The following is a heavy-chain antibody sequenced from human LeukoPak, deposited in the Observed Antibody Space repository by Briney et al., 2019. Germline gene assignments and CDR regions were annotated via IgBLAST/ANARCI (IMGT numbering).Heavy chain of an antibody. D-gene: IGHD3-10*01. V-gene: IGHV4-4*07. CDR3: AMGYGSGSYYNFDY. CDR1: GGSISSYY. J-gene: IGHJ4*02. CDR2: IYTSGST. Sequence: SETLSLTCTVSGGSISSYYWSWIRQPAGKGLEWIGRIYTSGSTNYNPSLKSRVTMSVDTSKNQFSLKLSSVTAADTAVYYCAMGYGSGSYYNFDYWGQGTLVTVSS.